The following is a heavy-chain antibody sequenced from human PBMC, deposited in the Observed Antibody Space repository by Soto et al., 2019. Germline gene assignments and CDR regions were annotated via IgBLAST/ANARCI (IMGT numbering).Heavy chain of an antibody. Sequence: QITLKESDPTLVKPTQTLTLTCTFSGFSLSTNGVGVGWVRQPPGKPLEWLALIYWHDEKHYSPSLRSRLTITKDTSKNQVVLTMTNMDPVDTATYYCAHSRVGNGWDYWGQGTLVTVSS. CDR2: IYWHDEK. J-gene: IGHJ4*02. D-gene: IGHD6-19*01. CDR3: AHSRVGNGWDY. CDR1: GFSLSTNGVG. V-gene: IGHV2-5*01.